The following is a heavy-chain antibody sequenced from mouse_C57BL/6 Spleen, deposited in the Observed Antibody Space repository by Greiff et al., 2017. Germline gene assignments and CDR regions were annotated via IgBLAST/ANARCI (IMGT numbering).Heavy chain of an antibody. D-gene: IGHD4-1*01. J-gene: IGHJ3*01. CDR2: INPSSGYT. CDR1: GYTFTSYW. Sequence: QVQLQQSGAELAKPGASVKLSCKASGYTFTSYWMNWVKQRPGQGLEWIGYINPSSGYTKYNQKFKDKATLTADKSSSTAYMQLSSLTYGDSAVYYYSREGPLTFPWIAYWGQGTLVTVSA. CDR3: SREGPLTFPWIAY. V-gene: IGHV1-7*01.